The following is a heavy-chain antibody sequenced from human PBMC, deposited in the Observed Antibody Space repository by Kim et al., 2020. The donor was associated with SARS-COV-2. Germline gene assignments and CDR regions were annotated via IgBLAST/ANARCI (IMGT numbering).Heavy chain of an antibody. CDR3: ARDRVRGAPADTRPLDY. V-gene: IGHV4-34*01. Sequence: SETLSLTCAVYGGSFSGYYWSWIRQPPGKGLEWIGEINHSGSTNYNPSLKSRVTISVDTSKNQFSLKLSSVTAADTAVYYCARDRVRGAPADTRPLDYWGQGTLVTVSS. CDR2: INHSGST. J-gene: IGHJ4*02. D-gene: IGHD6-13*01. CDR1: GGSFSGYY.